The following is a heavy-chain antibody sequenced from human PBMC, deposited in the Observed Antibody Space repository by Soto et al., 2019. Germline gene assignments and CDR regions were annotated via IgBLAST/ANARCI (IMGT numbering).Heavy chain of an antibody. Sequence: VLLVESGGGLVQPGRSLRLSCAVSGFNFGNYAMHWVRQAPGKGLEWGADINWNSDKVAYAGSVLGRFTIFRDSAKNSLHLKMNDLTTEDTALYYCAKDKGGTPYYIDSWGQGILVTVSS. CDR3: AKDKGGTPYYIDS. V-gene: IGHV3-9*01. D-gene: IGHD6-25*01. CDR1: GFNFGNYA. J-gene: IGHJ4*02. CDR2: INWNSDKV.